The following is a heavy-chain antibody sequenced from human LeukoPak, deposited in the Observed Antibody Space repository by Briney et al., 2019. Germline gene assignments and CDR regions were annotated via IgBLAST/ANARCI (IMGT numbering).Heavy chain of an antibody. V-gene: IGHV4-39*07. D-gene: IGHD5-18*01. Sequence: SETLSLTCTVSGGSISSSSYYWGWIRQPPGKGLEWIGSIYYSGSTYYNPSLKSRVTISVDTSKNQFSLKLSSVTAADTAVYYCASLSPIGDTAMAIRYWGQGTLVTVSS. J-gene: IGHJ4*02. CDR1: GGSISSSSYY. CDR2: IYYSGST. CDR3: ASLSPIGDTAMAIRY.